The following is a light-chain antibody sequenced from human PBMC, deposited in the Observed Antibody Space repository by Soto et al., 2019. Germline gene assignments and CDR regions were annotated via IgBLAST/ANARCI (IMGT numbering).Light chain of an antibody. CDR2: DTS. Sequence: QTVVTQEPSLTVSPGGTVNLTCGSSTGTLTSGHFPYWFQQKPGQAPRALIFDTSNRHSWTPARFSGSLLGGKAALTLSGAQPEDEADYYCLLYYSGARVFGGGTKLTVL. CDR3: LLYYSGARV. J-gene: IGLJ2*01. CDR1: TGTLTSGHF. V-gene: IGLV7-46*01.